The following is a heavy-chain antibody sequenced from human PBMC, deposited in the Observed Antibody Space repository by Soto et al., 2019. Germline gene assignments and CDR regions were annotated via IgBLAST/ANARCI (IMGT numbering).Heavy chain of an antibody. J-gene: IGHJ6*02. D-gene: IGHD3-9*01. CDR3: AKDLSDILTGYSWALYYYYYYGMDV. V-gene: IGHV3-30*18. Sequence: PGGSLRLSCAASGFTFSSYGMHWVRQAPGKGLEWVAVISYDGSNKYYADSVKGRFTISRDNSKNTLYLQMNSLRAEDTAVYYCAKDLSDILTGYSWALYYYYYYGMDVWGQGTTVTVSS. CDR2: ISYDGSNK. CDR1: GFTFSSYG.